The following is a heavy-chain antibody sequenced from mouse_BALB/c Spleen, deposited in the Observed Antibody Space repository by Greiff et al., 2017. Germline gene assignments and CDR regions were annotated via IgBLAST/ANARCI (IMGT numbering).Heavy chain of an antibody. Sequence: VQLQQSGAELVRPGASVTLSCKASGYTFTDYEMHWVKQTPVHGLEWIGAIDPETGGTAYNQKFKGKATLTADKSSSTAYMELRSLTSEDSAVYYCTRLRDGYAMDYWGQGTSVTVSS. CDR2: IDPETGGT. CDR3: TRLRDGYAMDY. CDR1: GYTFTDYE. D-gene: IGHD3-3*01. V-gene: IGHV1-15*01. J-gene: IGHJ4*01.